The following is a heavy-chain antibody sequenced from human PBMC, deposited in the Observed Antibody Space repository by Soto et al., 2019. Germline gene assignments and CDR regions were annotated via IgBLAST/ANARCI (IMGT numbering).Heavy chain of an antibody. Sequence: SETLSLTCNVSGGSLSSSRSYWAWFRQPPGKELEWIANIFYAGNTYYNPSLKSRVTVSVDTSKNQFSLKLDSVTAADTAVYYCVRQAAAPGIDLWFDPWGQGTLVTVSP. CDR2: IFYAGNT. V-gene: IGHV4-39*01. CDR3: VRQAAAPGIDLWFDP. CDR1: GGSLSSSRSY. J-gene: IGHJ5*02. D-gene: IGHD6-13*01.